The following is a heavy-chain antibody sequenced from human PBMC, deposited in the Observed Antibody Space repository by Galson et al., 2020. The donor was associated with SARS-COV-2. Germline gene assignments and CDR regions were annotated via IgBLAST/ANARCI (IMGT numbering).Heavy chain of an antibody. Sequence: SGKTLVKCKQICKWNGNGSGVSLSASGVGVGWIRQHPGKALEWLALIYWDDDKCYSPSLKSRLTIIKDTSKNQVVLIMTNMDPVDTATYYCAHSTRSGSGWSSDCWYFDPWGRGTLVTVSP. CDR2: IYWDDDK. D-gene: IGHD6-19*01. J-gene: IGHJ2*01. CDR3: AHSTRSGSGWSSDCWYFDP. V-gene: IGHV2-5*02. CDR1: GVSLSASGVG.